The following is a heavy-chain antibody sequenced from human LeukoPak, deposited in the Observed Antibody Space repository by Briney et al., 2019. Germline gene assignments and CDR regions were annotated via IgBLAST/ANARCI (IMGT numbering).Heavy chain of an antibody. CDR1: GFSFSYG. Sequence: PGGSLRLSCVASGFSFSYGMNWVRQAPGKGLEWVSSISSSSSYIYYADSVKGRFTISRDNAKNSLYLQMNSLRAEDTAVYYCARAGYSSGWSDYWGQGTLVTVSS. D-gene: IGHD6-19*01. CDR3: ARAGYSSGWSDY. V-gene: IGHV3-21*01. J-gene: IGHJ4*02. CDR2: ISSSSSYI.